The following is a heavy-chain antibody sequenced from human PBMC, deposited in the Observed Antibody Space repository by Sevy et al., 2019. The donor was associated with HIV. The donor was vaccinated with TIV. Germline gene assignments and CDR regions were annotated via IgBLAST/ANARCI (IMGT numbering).Heavy chain of an antibody. CDR3: VSRAIAVAGRDAFDI. Sequence: SETLSLTCTVSGGSITRSNYYWGWIRQPPGKGLEWVGSISDTGSTYYNPSLKSRVTIYRDTSKNQFSLKLNSVTVADTTIYYCVSRAIAVAGRDAFDIWGQGTLVTVSS. J-gene: IGHJ3*02. CDR2: ISDTGST. D-gene: IGHD6-19*01. CDR1: GGSITRSNYY. V-gene: IGHV4-39*01.